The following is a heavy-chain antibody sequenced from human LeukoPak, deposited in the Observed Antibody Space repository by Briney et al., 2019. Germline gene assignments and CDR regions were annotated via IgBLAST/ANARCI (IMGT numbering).Heavy chain of an antibody. CDR2: IRSKANSYAT. CDR1: GFTFSGSA. D-gene: IGHD6-13*01. J-gene: IGHJ4*02. V-gene: IGHV3-73*01. Sequence: GGSLLLSCAASGFTFSGSALHWVRPASGKGLEWVGRIRSKANSYATAYAASVKGRFTISRDDSKNTAYLQMNSLKTEDTAVYYCTRHVFSEQQLVNFDYWGQGTLVTVSS. CDR3: TRHVFSEQQLVNFDY.